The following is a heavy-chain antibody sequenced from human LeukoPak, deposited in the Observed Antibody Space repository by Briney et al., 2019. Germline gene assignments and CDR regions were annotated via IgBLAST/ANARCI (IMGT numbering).Heavy chain of an antibody. J-gene: IGHJ4*02. Sequence: GGSLRLSCAVSGFTFSGFSMSWVRQAPGKGLEWVAKMNEYGSEIFYVDSVKGRFTISRDNAKNSLYLQMNSLRAEDTAVYYCARAPYYDTFFDYWGQGTLVTVSS. CDR2: MNEYGSEI. V-gene: IGHV3-7*01. CDR3: ARAPYYDTFFDY. CDR1: GFTFSGFS. D-gene: IGHD3-9*01.